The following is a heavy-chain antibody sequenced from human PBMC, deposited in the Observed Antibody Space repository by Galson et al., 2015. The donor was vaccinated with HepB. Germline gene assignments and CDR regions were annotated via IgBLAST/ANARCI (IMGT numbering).Heavy chain of an antibody. Sequence: SVKVSCKASGGVFTTNVFSWVRQAPGRGLEWMGGIVPIFKKTTYAQRFQGRVTVTADEYTRTVYLDMSSLTTEDTAVYYCARGMGGMDDSSAYRAFDIWGQGTMVTVSS. CDR3: ARGMGGMDDSSAYRAFDI. V-gene: IGHV1-69*13. D-gene: IGHD3-22*01. J-gene: IGHJ3*02. CDR2: IVPIFKKT. CDR1: GGVFTTNV.